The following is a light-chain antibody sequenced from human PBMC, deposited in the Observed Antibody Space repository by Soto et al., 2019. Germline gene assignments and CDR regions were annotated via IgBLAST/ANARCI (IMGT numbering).Light chain of an antibody. J-gene: IGKJ2*01. CDR1: QSLLHGAGFNF. V-gene: IGKV2-28*01. CDR3: MQALQTPKYT. CDR2: LGS. Sequence: DIVLTQSPLSLAVTPGEPASISCRSSQSLLHGAGFNFLDWYLQKPGQSPQLLIYLGSNRASGVPDRFSGSGSGADFTLKISRVEAEDVGVYYCMQALQTPKYTFGQGTKMEIK.